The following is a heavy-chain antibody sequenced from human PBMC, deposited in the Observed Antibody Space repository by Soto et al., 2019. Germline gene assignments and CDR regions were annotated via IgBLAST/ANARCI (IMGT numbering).Heavy chain of an antibody. CDR2: IKQDGSEK. J-gene: IGHJ6*02. V-gene: IGHV3-7*03. Sequence: GGSLRLSCAASGFTFSSYWMSWVRQAPGKGLEWVANIKQDGSEKYYVDSVKGRFTISRDNAKNSLYLQMNSLRAEDTAMYYCARWGRFYDILTGPRSYYYGMDVWGQGTTVTVSS. CDR3: ARWGRFYDILTGPRSYYYGMDV. D-gene: IGHD3-9*01. CDR1: GFTFSSYW.